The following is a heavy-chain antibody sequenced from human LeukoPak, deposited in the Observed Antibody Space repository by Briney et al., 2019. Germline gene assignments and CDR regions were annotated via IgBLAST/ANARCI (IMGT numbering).Heavy chain of an antibody. CDR1: GGTFSSYA. Sequence: SVKVSCKASGGTFSSYAISWVRQAPGQGLEWMGRIIPILGIANYAQKFQGRVTITADKSTSTAYMELSSLRSEDTAVYYCARDGLHSYYDFWSGPTYFDYWGQGTLVTVSS. CDR2: IIPILGIA. D-gene: IGHD3-3*01. V-gene: IGHV1-69*04. J-gene: IGHJ4*02. CDR3: ARDGLHSYYDFWSGPTYFDY.